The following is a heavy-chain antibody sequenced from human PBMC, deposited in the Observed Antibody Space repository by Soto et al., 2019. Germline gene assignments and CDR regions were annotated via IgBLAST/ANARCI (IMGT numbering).Heavy chain of an antibody. J-gene: IGHJ6*02. CDR3: ARHVVSGGRLGVYYYYGMDV. D-gene: IGHD2-15*01. CDR1: GKDFNDYW. V-gene: IGHV5-51*01. Sequence: PGESLKISCKGSGKDFNDYWIAWVRQMPGKGLERMAVIYPRDSETRYSPSFQGQVTISADKSISTAYLQWSSLKASDTAMYYCARHVVSGGRLGVYYYYGMDVWGQGTTVTVPS. CDR2: IYPRDSET.